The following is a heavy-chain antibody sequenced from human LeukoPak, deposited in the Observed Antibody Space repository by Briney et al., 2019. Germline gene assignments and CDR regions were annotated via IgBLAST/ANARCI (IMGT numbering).Heavy chain of an antibody. V-gene: IGHV3-43*02. D-gene: IGHD3-3*01. CDR2: ISGDGGNT. CDR3: AKDMEGDY. Sequence: PGGSPRLSCAASGFTFDDYAMHWVRQAPGKGLEWVSLISGDGGNTYYADSVKGRFTISRDNSKNSLYLQMNSLRTEDTAFYYCAKDMEGDYWGQGTLVTVSS. J-gene: IGHJ4*02. CDR1: GFTFDDYA.